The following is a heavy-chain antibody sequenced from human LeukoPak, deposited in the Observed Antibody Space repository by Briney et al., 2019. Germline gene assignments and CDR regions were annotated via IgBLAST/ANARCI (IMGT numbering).Heavy chain of an antibody. CDR3: ARGSTSYANAFHI. CDR1: GFTFSDYY. CDR2: ISSSSSYT. V-gene: IGHV3-11*06. D-gene: IGHD2-2*01. J-gene: IGHJ3*02. Sequence: GGSLRLSCAASGFTFSDYYMSWIRQAPGKGLEWVSYISSSSSYTNYADSVKGRFTISRDNAKNSLYLQMNSLRAEDTAVYYCARGSTSYANAFHIWGQGTMVTVSS.